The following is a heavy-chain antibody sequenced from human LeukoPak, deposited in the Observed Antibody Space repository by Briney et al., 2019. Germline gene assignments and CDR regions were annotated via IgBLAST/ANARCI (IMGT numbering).Heavy chain of an antibody. CDR2: ISSSSSYI. CDR1: GFTFSGHS. Sequence: GGSLRLSCAASGFTFSGHSMNWVRQAPGKGLEWVSSISSSSSYIYYADSVKGRFTISRDNAKNSLYLQMNSLRAEDTAVYYCATPGIAAAGTLGGDHWGQGTLVTVSS. CDR3: ATPGIAAAGTLGGDH. V-gene: IGHV3-21*01. D-gene: IGHD6-13*01. J-gene: IGHJ4*02.